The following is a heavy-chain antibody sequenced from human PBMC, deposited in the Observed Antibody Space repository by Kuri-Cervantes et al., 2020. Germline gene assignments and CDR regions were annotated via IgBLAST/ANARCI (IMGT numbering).Heavy chain of an antibody. Sequence: GGALRLSGAAAGFTFYDYAMSWVRQAPGKGLEWVSAISGSGGSTYYADSVKGRFTISRDNPTNTLYLQMNSLRDEDTAVYYCASDWWVRGGITLDYLGQGTLVTVSS. CDR1: GFTFYDYA. V-gene: IGHV3-23*01. D-gene: IGHD3-10*01. CDR3: ASDWWVRGGITLDY. CDR2: ISGSGGST. J-gene: IGHJ4*02.